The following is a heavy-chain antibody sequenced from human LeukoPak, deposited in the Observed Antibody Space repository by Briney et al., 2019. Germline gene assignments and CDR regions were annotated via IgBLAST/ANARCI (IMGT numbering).Heavy chain of an antibody. D-gene: IGHD3-16*01. CDR3: ARDRTYFDY. CDR2: IYSGGNT. V-gene: IGHV3-66*02. J-gene: IGHJ4*02. CDR1: GFIVSSNY. Sequence: GGSLRLSCAASGFIVSSNYMSWVRQAPGKGLEWVSIIYSGGNTYYADSVKGRLTISRDNSKNTLYLQMNSLRAEDTAVYYCARDRTYFDYWGQGTLVTVSS.